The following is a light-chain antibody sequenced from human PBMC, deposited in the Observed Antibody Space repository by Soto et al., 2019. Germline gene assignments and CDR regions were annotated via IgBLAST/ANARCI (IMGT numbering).Light chain of an antibody. CDR2: GAS. J-gene: IGKJ1*01. CDR1: QNVANNY. CDR3: QQYGTSPWT. Sequence: EIVLTQSPGTLSLSPGERATLSCRASQNVANNYLAWFRQKPGQTPRLLIYGASSRAAGIPDRFSGSGSGTDFTLTISRLEPEDFAVFYCQQYGTSPWTFGQGTKVDIK. V-gene: IGKV3-20*01.